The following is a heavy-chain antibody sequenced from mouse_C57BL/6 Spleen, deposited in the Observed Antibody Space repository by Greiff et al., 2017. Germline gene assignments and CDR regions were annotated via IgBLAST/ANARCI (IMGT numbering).Heavy chain of an antibody. CDR3: ARSIYYYCSKGYFDV. Sequence: VKLLESGAELMKPGASVTLSCKASGYTFTGYWIEWVKQRPGHGLEWIGEILPGSGSTNYNEKFKGKATFTADTSSNTAYMQRSSLTAEDSAIYYCARSIYYYCSKGYFDVWGTGTTVTVSS. CDR1: GYTFTGYW. V-gene: IGHV1-9*01. CDR2: ILPGSGST. J-gene: IGHJ1*03. D-gene: IGHD1-1*01.